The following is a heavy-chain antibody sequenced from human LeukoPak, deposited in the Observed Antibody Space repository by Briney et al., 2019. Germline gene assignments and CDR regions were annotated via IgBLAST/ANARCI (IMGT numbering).Heavy chain of an antibody. V-gene: IGHV1-18*01. CDR1: GYTFTSYG. D-gene: IGHD1-26*01. J-gene: IGHJ4*02. CDR3: ARGLRGSYYVPTLVY. Sequence: ASVKVSCKASGYTFTSYGISWVRQAPGQGLEWMGWISAYNGNTNYAQKLQGRVTMTTDTSTSTVYMELSSLRSEDTAVYYCARGLRGSYYVPTLVYWGQGTLVTVSS. CDR2: ISAYNGNT.